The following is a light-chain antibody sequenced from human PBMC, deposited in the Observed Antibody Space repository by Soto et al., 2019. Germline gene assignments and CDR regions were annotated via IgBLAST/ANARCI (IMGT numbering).Light chain of an antibody. V-gene: IGKV3-20*01. CDR2: GVS. Sequence: PGERVTLSCWASQSVSSSSLAWYQQKPGQAPRLLIYGVSSRATGIPDRFSGSGSGTDFTLTISRLEPEDFAVYFCQQYGSPPRTFGQGTKVEIK. J-gene: IGKJ1*01. CDR3: QQYGSPPRT. CDR1: QSVSSSS.